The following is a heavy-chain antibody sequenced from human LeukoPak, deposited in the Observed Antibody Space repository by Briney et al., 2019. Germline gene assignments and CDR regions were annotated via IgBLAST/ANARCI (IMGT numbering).Heavy chain of an antibody. V-gene: IGHV4-59*12. CDR2: IYYSGST. Sequence: PSETLSLTCTVSGGSISSYYWSWIRQPPGKGLEWIGNIYYSGSTNYNPPLKSRVTISVDTSMNHFSLKLTSVTAADTAVYYCARETTRDRFMDVWGKGTTVTVSS. J-gene: IGHJ6*03. CDR3: ARETTRDRFMDV. D-gene: IGHD4-17*01. CDR1: GGSISSYY.